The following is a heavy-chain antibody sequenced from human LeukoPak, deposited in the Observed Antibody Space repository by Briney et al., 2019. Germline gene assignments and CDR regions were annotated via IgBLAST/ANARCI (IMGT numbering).Heavy chain of an antibody. V-gene: IGHV3-48*03. CDR1: GFTFSSYE. CDR3: ARVTGAGGYDSSGYRGVWFDP. CDR2: ISSSGSTI. J-gene: IGHJ5*02. D-gene: IGHD3-22*01. Sequence: GGSLRLSCAASGFTFSSYEMNWVRQAPGKGLEWVSYISSSGSTIYYADSVKGRFTISRDKAKNSLYLQMNSLRAEDTAVYYCARVTGAGGYDSSGYRGVWFDPWGQGTLVTVSS.